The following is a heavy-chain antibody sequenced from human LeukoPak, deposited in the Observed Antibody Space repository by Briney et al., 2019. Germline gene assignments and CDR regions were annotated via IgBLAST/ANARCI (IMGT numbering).Heavy chain of an antibody. V-gene: IGHV1-2*02. CDR3: ARDMLGGTGDY. J-gene: IGHJ4*02. CDR1: GYTFTGYY. D-gene: IGHD1-26*01. CDR2: IKPISGVT. Sequence: ASVKVSCKASGYTFTGYYMYWVRQAPGQGLEWMGWIKPISGVTNYAQKFQGRVTMTRDTSISTAYMELSRLRSDDTAVYHCARDMLGGTGDYWGQGTLVTVSS.